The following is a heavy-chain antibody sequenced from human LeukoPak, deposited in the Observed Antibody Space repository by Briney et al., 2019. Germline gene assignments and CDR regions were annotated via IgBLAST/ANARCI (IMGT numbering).Heavy chain of an antibody. CDR2: ISYDGSNK. CDR3: ARDLTYYEDVSGYWGLDY. J-gene: IGHJ4*02. V-gene: IGHV3-30*14. D-gene: IGHD3-22*01. Sequence: PGGSLRLSCAASGFTFFHYAMHWVRQAPGKDLQFVAVISYDGSNKNYADSVKGRFTISRDISENSLYLQMNSLTTEDTAVYYCARDLTYYEDVSGYWGLDYWGQGILVTVSS. CDR1: GFTFFHYA.